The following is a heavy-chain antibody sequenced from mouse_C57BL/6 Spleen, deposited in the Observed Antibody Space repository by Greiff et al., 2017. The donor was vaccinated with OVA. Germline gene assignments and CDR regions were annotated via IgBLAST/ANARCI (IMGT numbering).Heavy chain of an antibody. Sequence: EVMLVESGGGLVKPGGSLKLSCAASGFTFSDYGMHWVRKAPEKGLEWVAYISSGSSTIYYADTVKGLFTISRDNAKNTLFLQMTSLRSEDTAMYYCARMGYYGSSWYFDVWGTGTTVTVSS. CDR1: GFTFSDYG. CDR2: ISSGSSTI. V-gene: IGHV5-17*01. D-gene: IGHD1-1*01. CDR3: ARMGYYGSSWYFDV. J-gene: IGHJ1*03.